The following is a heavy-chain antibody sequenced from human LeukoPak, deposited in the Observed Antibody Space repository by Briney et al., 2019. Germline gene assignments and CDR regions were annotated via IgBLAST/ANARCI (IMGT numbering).Heavy chain of an antibody. J-gene: IGHJ4*02. Sequence: RPGGSLRLSCAASGVTFSSYWLHWVRQAPGKGLVWVSRINSDGSSTSYADSVKGRFTISRDHAKNTLYLQMNSLRAEDTAVYYCARLRGSIAAPDYWGQGTLVTVSS. V-gene: IGHV3-74*01. D-gene: IGHD6-6*01. CDR2: INSDGSST. CDR1: GVTFSSYW. CDR3: ARLRGSIAAPDY.